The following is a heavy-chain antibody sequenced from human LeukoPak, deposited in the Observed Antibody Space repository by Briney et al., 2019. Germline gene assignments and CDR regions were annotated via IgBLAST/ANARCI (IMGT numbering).Heavy chain of an antibody. CDR2: ISSSSTI. V-gene: IGHV3-48*01. CDR1: GFTFSSYS. Sequence: GSLRLSCAASGFTFSSYSMNWVRQAPGKGLEWVSYISSSSTIYYADSVKGRFTISRDNAKNSLYLQMNSLRAEDTAVYYCARDIVVVPAAIGAFDIWGQGTMVTVSS. CDR3: ARDIVVVPAAIGAFDI. D-gene: IGHD2-2*01. J-gene: IGHJ3*02.